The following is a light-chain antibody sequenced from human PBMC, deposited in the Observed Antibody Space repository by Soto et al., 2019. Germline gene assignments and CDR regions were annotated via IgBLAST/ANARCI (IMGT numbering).Light chain of an antibody. CDR1: QGINNY. J-gene: IGKJ4*01. CDR2: DTS. CDR3: QQYHTLPIT. Sequence: DIQMTQSPSSLSASVGDRVTITCQASQGINNYLNWYQQKPGNAPKLLIFDTSDLETGVPSRFSGRGSGTDFTFTISSLQPEDVVAYYCQQYHTLPITFGGGTKVEIK. V-gene: IGKV1-33*01.